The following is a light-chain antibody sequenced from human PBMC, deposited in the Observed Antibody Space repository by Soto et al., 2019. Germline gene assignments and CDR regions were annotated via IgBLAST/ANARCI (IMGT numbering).Light chain of an antibody. CDR2: GAS. CDR1: QSVSSN. J-gene: IGKJ2*01. CDR3: QQYNNWPYT. V-gene: IGKV3-15*01. Sequence: EIVMTQSPATLSVSPGERATLSCRASQSVSSNLAWYQQKPGQAPRLLIYGASTRATGIPARFIGSGSGTEFNLTISSLQSEDFAVYYCQQYNNWPYTFGQGTKLEIK.